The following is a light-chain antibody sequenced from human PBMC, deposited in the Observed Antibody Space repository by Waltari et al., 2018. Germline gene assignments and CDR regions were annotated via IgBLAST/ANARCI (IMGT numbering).Light chain of an antibody. CDR1: SSPIGTYNY. J-gene: IGLJ2*01. CDR2: DVN. V-gene: IGLV2-14*01. CDR3: SSYTRVTASVI. Sequence: QSALTQPASVSGSPGQSITISCTGTSSPIGTYNYSSWYQQHPGRAPKLIIYDVNKRPSGVSIRFSGSKSDNTASLTISGLQTEDEADYYCSSYTRVTASVIFGGGTKLTVL.